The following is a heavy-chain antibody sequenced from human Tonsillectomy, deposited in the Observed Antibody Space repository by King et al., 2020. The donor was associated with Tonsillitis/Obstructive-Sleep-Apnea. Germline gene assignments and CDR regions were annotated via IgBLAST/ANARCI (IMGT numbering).Heavy chain of an antibody. CDR3: ASAKGERDDAFDI. J-gene: IGHJ3*02. D-gene: IGHD1-1*01. CDR1: GGSFSGYY. Sequence: VQLQQWGAGLLKPSETLSLTCAVYGGSFSGYYWNWIRQPPGKGLEWIGEINHSGSTNYNRSLKSRVTISVDTSKNQFSLKRISVTAAVTAVYYFASAKGERDDAFDIWGQGTMVTVSS. CDR2: INHSGST. V-gene: IGHV4-34*01.